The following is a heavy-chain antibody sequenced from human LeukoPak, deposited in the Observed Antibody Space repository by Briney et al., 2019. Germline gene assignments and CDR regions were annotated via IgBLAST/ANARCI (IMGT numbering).Heavy chain of an antibody. J-gene: IGHJ4*02. Sequence: PGGSPRLSCATSGFTFSSYDVHWVRQAPGKGLEWVSSIGTLSDTEYLDSVKGRFTISRENAKNSVYLQMNNLRAGDTAVYYCTRGRNNNYYDSSGYYPYWGQGTLVTVSS. CDR1: GFTFSSYD. D-gene: IGHD3-22*01. CDR3: TRGRNNNYYDSSGYYPY. CDR2: IGTLSDT. V-gene: IGHV3-13*01.